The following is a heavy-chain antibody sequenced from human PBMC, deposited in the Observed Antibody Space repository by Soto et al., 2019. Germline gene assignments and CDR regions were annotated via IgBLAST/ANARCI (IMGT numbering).Heavy chain of an antibody. CDR2: IYTSGST. CDR1: GGSISSYY. CDR3: ARGDGSEWEPEGIDY. Sequence: GPGPRGSSETLSLTCTVSGGSISSYYWSWIRQPAGKGLEWIGRIYTSGSTNYNPSLKSRVTMSVDTSKNQFSLKLSSVTAADTAVYYCARGDGSEWEPEGIDYWGQGTLVTVSS. J-gene: IGHJ4*02. D-gene: IGHD1-26*01. V-gene: IGHV4-4*07.